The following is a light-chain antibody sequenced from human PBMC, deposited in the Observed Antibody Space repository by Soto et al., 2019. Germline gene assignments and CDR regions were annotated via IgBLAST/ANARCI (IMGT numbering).Light chain of an antibody. CDR3: QQYNIWPYT. V-gene: IGKV3-15*01. J-gene: IGKJ5*01. Sequence: ESVLTQSPGTLSLSPGERATLSCRASQSISSSYLAWYQQKPRQAPRLLIYDTSTRATGIPARFSGSGSGTDFTLTISSLQSEDFAIYYCQQYNIWPYTFGQGTRLEIK. CDR2: DTS. CDR1: QSISSSY.